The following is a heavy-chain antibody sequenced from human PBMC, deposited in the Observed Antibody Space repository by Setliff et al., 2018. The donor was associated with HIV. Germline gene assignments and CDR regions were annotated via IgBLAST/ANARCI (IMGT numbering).Heavy chain of an antibody. Sequence: GGSLRLSCAASGFTFSRYWMHWIRQAPGKGLEWVANIGQDGSEKNYVDSVKGRFTISRDNAKNSMDLQMNSLRAEDTAIYYCARKLRPGHGVDVWGQGTTVTVS. CDR3: ARKLRPGHGVDV. CDR2: IGQDGSEK. V-gene: IGHV3-7*01. CDR1: GFTFSRYW. D-gene: IGHD3-10*01. J-gene: IGHJ6*02.